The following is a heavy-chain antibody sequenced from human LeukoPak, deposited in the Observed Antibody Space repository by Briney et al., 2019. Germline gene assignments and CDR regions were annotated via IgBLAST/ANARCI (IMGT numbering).Heavy chain of an antibody. CDR1: GFTFSSYA. J-gene: IGHJ4*02. CDR2: IRYGGSNK. Sequence: GRSLRLSCAASGFTFSSYAMHWVRQAPGKGLEWVAFIRYGGSNKYYADSVKGRFTISRDNSKNTLYLQMNSLRAEDTAVYYCRGYCSSTSCYIGGVDYWGQGTLVTVSS. CDR3: RGYCSSTSCYIGGVDY. V-gene: IGHV3-30*04. D-gene: IGHD2-2*02.